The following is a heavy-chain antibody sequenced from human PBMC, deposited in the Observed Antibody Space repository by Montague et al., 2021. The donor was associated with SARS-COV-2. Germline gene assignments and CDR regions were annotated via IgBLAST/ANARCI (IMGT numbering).Heavy chain of an antibody. CDR1: GFTLSSYW. D-gene: IGHD3-10*01. CDR2: INSDGSNT. V-gene: IGHV3-74*01. J-gene: IGHJ3*01. CDR3: ARYYVSGNYGFDL. Sequence: SLILSCAASGFTLSSYWMHWVRQAPVKGLVWVSRINSDGSNTNYADSVKGRFTISRDNAKDTLYLQMISLRAEDTAVYYCARYYVSGNYGFDLWGQGTMVTVSS.